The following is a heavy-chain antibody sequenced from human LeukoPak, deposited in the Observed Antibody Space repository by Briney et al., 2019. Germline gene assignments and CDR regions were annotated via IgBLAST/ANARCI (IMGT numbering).Heavy chain of an antibody. CDR2: ISAYNGNT. CDR3: GRCGSGSSGWPSDN. J-gene: IGHJ4*01. D-gene: IGHD6-19*01. V-gene: IGHV1-18*01. CDR1: GYTFTSCG. Sequence: ASVKLSCNASGYTFTSCGISWVRMAQGQGLEWMGWISAYNGNTNYAQKLQGRVTMTTDASSSTAYMELRSLVSADTADYYCGRCGSGSSGWPSDNWGQGTLVTVSS.